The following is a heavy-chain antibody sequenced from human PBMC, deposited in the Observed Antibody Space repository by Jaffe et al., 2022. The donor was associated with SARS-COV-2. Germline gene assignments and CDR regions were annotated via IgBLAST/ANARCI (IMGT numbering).Heavy chain of an antibody. CDR2: ISGRGGGST. D-gene: IGHD1-26*01. V-gene: IGHV3-23*01. J-gene: IGHJ4*02. CDR1: GFTFSSCA. Sequence: EVQLLESGGGFVQPGGSLRLSCAASGFTFSSCAMSWVRQAPGKGLEWVSAISGRGGGSTYYADSVRGRFTVSRDNSKNTLYLQMNSLRAEDTAVYYCAKEASVLGPSYFDFWGQGSLVTVSS. CDR3: AKEASVLGPSYFDF.